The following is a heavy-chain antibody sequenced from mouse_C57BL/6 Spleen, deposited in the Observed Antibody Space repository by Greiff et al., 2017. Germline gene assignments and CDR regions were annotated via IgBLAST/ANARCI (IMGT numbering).Heavy chain of an antibody. Sequence: VQLKESGPGLVQPSQSLSITCTVSGFSLTSYGVHWVRQSPGKGLEWLGVIWRGGSTDYNAAFMSRLSITKDNSKSQVFFKMNSLQADDTAIYYCAKNSGIYDGYYYAMDYWGQGTSVTVSS. CDR3: AKNSGIYDGYYYAMDY. V-gene: IGHV2-5*01. CDR2: IWRGGST. CDR1: GFSLTSYG. D-gene: IGHD2-3*01. J-gene: IGHJ4*01.